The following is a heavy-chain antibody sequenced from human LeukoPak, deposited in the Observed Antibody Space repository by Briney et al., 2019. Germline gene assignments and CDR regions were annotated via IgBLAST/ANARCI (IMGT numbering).Heavy chain of an antibody. CDR1: GFTFNNYG. V-gene: IGHV3-33*01. D-gene: IGHD2-21*02. J-gene: IGHJ5*02. CDR3: ARDRGFYCGRDCRNRNWFDP. Sequence: PGRSLRLSCAASGFTFNNYGMHWVRQAPGKGLEWVAVIWYDGSNKYYGDSVKGRFTVSRDDSRNTLFLQMNSLRAEDTAVYYCARDRGFYCGRDCRNRNWFDPWGQGTLVIVSS. CDR2: IWYDGSNK.